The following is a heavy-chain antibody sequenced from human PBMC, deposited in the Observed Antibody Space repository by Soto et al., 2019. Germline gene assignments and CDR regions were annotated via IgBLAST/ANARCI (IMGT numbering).Heavy chain of an antibody. J-gene: IGHJ4*02. V-gene: IGHV1-2*02. CDR3: ARGPEYYDFWSGYYIGSSERLDY. CDR2: INPNSGGT. CDR1: GYTFTGYY. Sequence: GASVKVSCKASGYTFTGYYMHWVRKAPGQGLEWMGWINPNSGGTNYAQKFQGRVTMTRDTSISTAYMELSRLRSDDTAVYYCARGPEYYDFWSGYYIGSSERLDYWGQGTLLTVSS. D-gene: IGHD3-3*01.